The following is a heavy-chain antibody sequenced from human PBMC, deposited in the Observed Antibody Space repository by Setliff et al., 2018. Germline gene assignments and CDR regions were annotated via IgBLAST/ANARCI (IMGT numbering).Heavy chain of an antibody. CDR2: IKQDGSQK. J-gene: IGHJ4*02. V-gene: IGHV3-7*01. CDR3: ARDDGILYDSSGYPDY. CDR1: GFTFSNYA. Sequence: GSLRLSCAVSGFTFSNYAMNWVRQAPGKGLEWVANIKQDGSQKYYVGSVRGRFTISRDNAKSSLYLQMNSLRGEDTAMYYCARDDGILYDSSGYPDYWGQGTLVTVSS. D-gene: IGHD3-22*01.